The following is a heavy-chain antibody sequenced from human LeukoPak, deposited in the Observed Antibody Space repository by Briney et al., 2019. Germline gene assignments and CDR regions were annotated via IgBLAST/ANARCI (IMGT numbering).Heavy chain of an antibody. CDR2: INHSGST. D-gene: IGHD3-10*01. V-gene: IGHV4-34*01. J-gene: IGHJ5*02. Sequence: PSETLSLTCAVYGGSFSGYYWSWIRQPPGKGLEWIGEINHSGSTNYNPSLKSRVTISVDTSKNQFSLKLSSVTAADTAVYYCARGRNYYGSGSYYKHNWFDPWGQGTLVTVSS. CDR3: ARGRNYYGSGSYYKHNWFDP. CDR1: GGSFSGYY.